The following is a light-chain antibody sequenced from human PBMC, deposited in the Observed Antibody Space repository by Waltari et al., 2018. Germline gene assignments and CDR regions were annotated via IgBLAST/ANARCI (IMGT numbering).Light chain of an antibody. Sequence: QSVLTQPPSVSGAPGQRVTISCTGRSPNIGAGYDVNWYQQLPGTAPELLIYSIPDRPSGVPDRFSVSKSGTSASLAITGLQAEDEAHYYCQSYDRSLSGSVLFGGGTKLTVL. CDR1: SPNIGAGYD. CDR3: QSYDRSLSGSVL. V-gene: IGLV1-40*01. CDR2: SIP. J-gene: IGLJ2*01.